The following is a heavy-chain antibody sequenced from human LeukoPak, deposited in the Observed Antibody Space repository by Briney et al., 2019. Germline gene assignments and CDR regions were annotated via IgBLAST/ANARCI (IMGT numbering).Heavy chain of an antibody. Sequence: PGTSLRHSCEAPGFTSTLFGMHWVPEGPGKRLEWVAVIWRDATNEYSADSVKGRFTISRDNFKNTVSLQMDSLRVEDTAVYYCAKDAQRGFDYSNSLEHWGQGSLVTVSS. V-gene: IGHV3-33*06. CDR3: AKDAQRGFDYSNSLEH. J-gene: IGHJ4*02. D-gene: IGHD4-11*01. CDR1: GFTSTLFG. CDR2: IWRDATNE.